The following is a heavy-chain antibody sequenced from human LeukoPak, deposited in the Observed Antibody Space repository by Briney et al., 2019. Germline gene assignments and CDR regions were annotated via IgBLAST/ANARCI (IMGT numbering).Heavy chain of an antibody. CDR3: ARVMGY. D-gene: IGHD3-10*01. J-gene: IGHJ4*02. Sequence: SETLSLTCAVYGGSFSGYYWSWIRQPPGRGLEWIGEINHSGSTNYNPSLKSRVTISVDTSKNQFSLKLSSVTAADTAVYYCARVMGYWGQGTLVTVSS. CDR1: GGSFSGYY. V-gene: IGHV4-34*01. CDR2: INHSGST.